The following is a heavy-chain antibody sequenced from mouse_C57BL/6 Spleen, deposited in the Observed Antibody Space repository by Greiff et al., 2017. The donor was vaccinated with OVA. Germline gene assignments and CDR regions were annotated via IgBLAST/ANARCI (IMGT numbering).Heavy chain of an antibody. J-gene: IGHJ3*01. CDR2: ISYSGST. V-gene: IGHV3-1*01. D-gene: IGHD2-4*01. CDR3: ARDDYEAWFAY. Sequence: EVQLKESGPGMVKPSQSLSLTCTVTGYSITSGYDWHWIRHFPGNKLEWMGYISYSGSTNYNPSLKSRISITHDTSKNHFFLKLNSVTTEDTATYYCARDDYEAWFAYWGQGTLVTVSA. CDR1: GYSITSGYD.